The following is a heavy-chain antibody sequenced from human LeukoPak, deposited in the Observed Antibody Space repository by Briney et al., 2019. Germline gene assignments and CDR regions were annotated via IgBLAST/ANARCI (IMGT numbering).Heavy chain of an antibody. CDR2: ITYDGNNK. CDR3: ARGYGSASVDY. CDR1: GFTFTNFP. V-gene: IGHV3-30-3*01. D-gene: IGHD6-6*01. Sequence: PGGSLRLSCTTPGFTFTNFPIHWVRQAPGKGLEWVAVITYDGNNKYYADSVKDRFTLSRDTSKNTLYLQMNSLRTEDTATYYCARGYGSASVDYWGQGTPVTVSS. J-gene: IGHJ4*02.